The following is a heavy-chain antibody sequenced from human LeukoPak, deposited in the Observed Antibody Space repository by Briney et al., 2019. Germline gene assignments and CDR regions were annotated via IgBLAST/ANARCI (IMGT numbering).Heavy chain of an antibody. Sequence: GGSLRLSCAASGFTFSSYAMHWVRQAPGKGLEWVAVISYDGSNKYYADSVKGRFTISRDNSKNTLYLQMNSLRAEDTAVCYCAREPYDSSGYYGSFDYWGQGTLVTVSS. J-gene: IGHJ4*02. V-gene: IGHV3-30*04. D-gene: IGHD3-22*01. CDR3: AREPYDSSGYYGSFDY. CDR2: ISYDGSNK. CDR1: GFTFSSYA.